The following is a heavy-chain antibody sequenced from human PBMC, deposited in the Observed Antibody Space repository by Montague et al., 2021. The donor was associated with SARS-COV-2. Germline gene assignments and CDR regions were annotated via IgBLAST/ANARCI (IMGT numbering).Heavy chain of an antibody. CDR1: GGSISSTTYR. J-gene: IGHJ4*02. Sequence: SETLSLTCTVSGGSISSTTYRWDWIRQPPGKGLEWIGFISYSGTTFYNPSLKSRISMSVDTPKSQFSLNLTSVTAADTAVYYCARHYGSSLDSWGQGILVAVSS. CDR3: ARHYGSSLDS. CDR2: ISYSGTT. V-gene: IGHV4-39*01. D-gene: IGHD4-17*01.